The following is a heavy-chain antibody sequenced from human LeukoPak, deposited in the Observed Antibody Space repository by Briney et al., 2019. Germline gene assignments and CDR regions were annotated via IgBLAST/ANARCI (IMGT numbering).Heavy chain of an antibody. V-gene: IGHV1-8*01. CDR1: GYTFTSYD. CDR3: ARGLTKRITIFGVVNEYYFDY. Sequence: GASVKVSCKASGYTFTSYDINWVRQATGQGLEWVGWMNPNSGNTGYAQKFQGRVTMTRNTSISTAYMELSSLRSEDTAVYYCARGLTKRITIFGVVNEYYFDYWGQGTLVTVSS. D-gene: IGHD3-3*01. J-gene: IGHJ4*02. CDR2: MNPNSGNT.